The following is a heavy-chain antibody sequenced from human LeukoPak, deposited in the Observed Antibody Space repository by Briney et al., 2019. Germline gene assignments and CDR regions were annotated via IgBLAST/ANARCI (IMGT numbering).Heavy chain of an antibody. Sequence: GGSLRLSCAASGFSVSNTYMSWVRQAPGKGLEWVSSISSSSTYIYYADSVKGRFTISRDNAKNSLYLQMNSLRAEDTAVYYCARVTVTGTYWYFDLWGRGTLVTVSS. V-gene: IGHV3-21*01. J-gene: IGHJ2*01. CDR2: ISSSSTYI. CDR3: ARVTVTGTYWYFDL. D-gene: IGHD7-27*01. CDR1: GFSVSNTY.